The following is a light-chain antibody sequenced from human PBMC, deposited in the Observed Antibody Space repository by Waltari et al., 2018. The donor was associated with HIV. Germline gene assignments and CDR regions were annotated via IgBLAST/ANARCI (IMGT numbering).Light chain of an antibody. CDR1: QSLLHSDGRTY. J-gene: IGKJ2*02. CDR2: EVS. CDR3: MQSIELPPWT. V-gene: IGKV2D-29*01. Sequence: IVMTQTPPSLSVAPGQPASITCRSSQSLLHSDGRTYLYWYLQRPGQPPHVLIYEVSNRCSGVPDRCSGSGSGTDVTLKISRVEAADAGVYYCMQSIELPPWTFGQGTKLEIK.